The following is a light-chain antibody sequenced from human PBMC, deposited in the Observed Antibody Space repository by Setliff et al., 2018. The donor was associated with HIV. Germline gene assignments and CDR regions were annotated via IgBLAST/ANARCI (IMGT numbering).Light chain of an antibody. CDR3: SSYTSISTYV. CDR2: EVN. Sequence: ALTQPPSVSGSPGQSVTISCTGTSSDVGSYNRVSWYQQPPGTAPNLMIYEVNNRPSGVPDRFSGSKSGNTASLTISGLQAEDEADYYCSSYTSISTYVFGTGTKVTVL. J-gene: IGLJ1*01. V-gene: IGLV2-18*02. CDR1: SSDVGSYNR.